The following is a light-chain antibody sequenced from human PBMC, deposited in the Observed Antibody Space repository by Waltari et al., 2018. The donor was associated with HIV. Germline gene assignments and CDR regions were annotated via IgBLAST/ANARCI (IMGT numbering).Light chain of an antibody. V-gene: IGLV3-25*03. CDR1: ALPKQF. Sequence: SFELTQPPSVSVSPGQTARITCPGHALPKQFAYWYQQKPGQAPVLIIYQDTERPAGIPERFSGSSSGTRVTLTVSGVQAEDEADYYCQSADSSGTWVFGGGTKLTVL. CDR2: QDT. CDR3: QSADSSGTWV. J-gene: IGLJ3*02.